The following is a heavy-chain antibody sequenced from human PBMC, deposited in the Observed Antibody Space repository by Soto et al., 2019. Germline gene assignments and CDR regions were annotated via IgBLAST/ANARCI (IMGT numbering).Heavy chain of an antibody. D-gene: IGHD2-15*01. J-gene: IGHJ5*02. Sequence: QVQLVQSGAEVKKPGSSVKVSCKASGGTFSSYAISWVRQAPAQGLEWMGGIVPIFGTGNYVQKFQGRVTITAAESTSTAYMELSSLRSEDTAVYYCARGAIVVVAASRYWCDPWGQGTLVSVSS. V-gene: IGHV1-69*01. CDR1: GGTFSSYA. CDR3: ARGAIVVVAASRYWCDP. CDR2: IVPIFGTG.